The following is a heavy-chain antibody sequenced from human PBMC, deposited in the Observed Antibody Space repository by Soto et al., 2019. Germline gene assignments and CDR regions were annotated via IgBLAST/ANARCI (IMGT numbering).Heavy chain of an antibody. CDR2: TTQDGSGK. CDR3: ASLDTDMIKTAGY. V-gene: IGHV3-7*01. Sequence: GGSLRLSCVASGLTFSSWMSWVRQAPGKGLEWVAMTTQDGSGKHYVDSVKGRFTISRDSAKNSMYLQMNSLTVEDTAMYYCASLDTDMIKTAGYWGQGTQVTSPQ. D-gene: IGHD3-16*01. CDR1: GLTFSSW. J-gene: IGHJ4*02.